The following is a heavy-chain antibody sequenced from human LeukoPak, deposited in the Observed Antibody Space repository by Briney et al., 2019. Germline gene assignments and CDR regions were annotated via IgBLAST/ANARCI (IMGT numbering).Heavy chain of an antibody. CDR1: GGSIRSYY. CDR2: IYNSGST. CDR3: ARVYYSSSYDYWYFDL. Sequence: SETLSLTCTVSGGSIRSYYWSWIQQPPGKGLEWIGYIYNSGSTNYNPSLKSRVTISVDTSKNQFSLKLTSVTAADTAVYYCARVYYSSSYDYWYFDLWGRGALVTVSS. J-gene: IGHJ2*01. D-gene: IGHD6-13*01. V-gene: IGHV4-59*01.